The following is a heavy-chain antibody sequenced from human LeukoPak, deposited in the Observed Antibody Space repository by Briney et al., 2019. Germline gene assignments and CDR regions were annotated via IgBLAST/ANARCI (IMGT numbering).Heavy chain of an antibody. Sequence: GGSLRLSCAASGFTFSSYGMSWVRQAPGQGLEWVANIKQDGSEKYYVDSVKGRFTITRDKAKNSRYMQMNSLRAEDTAVYYCARDLLFTANWGQGTLVTVSS. D-gene: IGHD5-18*01. CDR1: GFTFSSYG. CDR2: IKQDGSEK. CDR3: ARDLLFTAN. J-gene: IGHJ4*02. V-gene: IGHV3-7*01.